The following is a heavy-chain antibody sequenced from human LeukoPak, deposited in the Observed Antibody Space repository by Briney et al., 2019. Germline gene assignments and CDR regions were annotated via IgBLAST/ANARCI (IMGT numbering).Heavy chain of an antibody. CDR1: GFTFSSYG. V-gene: IGHV3-30*02. Sequence: PGGSLRLSCAASGFTFSSYGMHWVRQAPGKGLQWVAFIRYDGSNKYHADSVKGRFTISRDNSKNTLSLQMNSLTAEDTAVYYCANSFMDSMGNAFDIWGQGTKVTVSS. CDR2: IRYDGSNK. CDR3: ANSFMDSMGNAFDI. D-gene: IGHD1-26*01. J-gene: IGHJ3*02.